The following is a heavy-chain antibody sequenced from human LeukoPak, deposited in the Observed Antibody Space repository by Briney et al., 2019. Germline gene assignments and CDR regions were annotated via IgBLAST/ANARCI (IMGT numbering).Heavy chain of an antibody. CDR1: GGSVSSGSYY. V-gene: IGHV4-61*01. J-gene: IGHJ4*02. CDR2: IYYSGST. Sequence: SETLSLTCTVSGGSVSSGSYYWSWIRQPPGKGLEWIGYIYYSGSTNYNPSLKSRVTISVDTSKNQFSLKLSSVTAADTAVYYCARGPYYDFWSGYRDYYFDYWGQGTLVTVSS. D-gene: IGHD3-3*01. CDR3: ARGPYYDFWSGYRDYYFDY.